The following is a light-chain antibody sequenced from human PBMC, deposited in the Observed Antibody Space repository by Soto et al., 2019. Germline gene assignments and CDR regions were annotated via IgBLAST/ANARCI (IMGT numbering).Light chain of an antibody. CDR1: QSVSSN. CDR2: GAS. V-gene: IGKV3-15*01. CDR3: QQYNNWPPWT. J-gene: IGKJ1*01. Sequence: EIVMTQSPATLSVSPGERATLSCRASQSVSSNLAWYQQKPGQAPRLLIYGASTRATGIPARFSGSGSGTEFTLTIRSLQSEDCAVYYCQQYNNWPPWTFGQGNKVEIK.